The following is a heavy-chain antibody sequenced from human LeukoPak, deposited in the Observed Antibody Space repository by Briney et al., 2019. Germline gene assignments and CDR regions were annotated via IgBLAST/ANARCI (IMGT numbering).Heavy chain of an antibody. CDR3: ARDPDTTWFFDL. V-gene: IGHV3-7*03. D-gene: IGHD1-1*01. Sequence: GGSLRLSCAGSQFSFSTYRMSWVRQLPGKGLEWVANINQDGTKKDYVDSAKGRFTISRDNAKNSLYLQMSSLRVEDTALYYCARDPDTTWFFDLWGRGTLVTVSS. CDR2: INQDGTKK. CDR1: QFSFSTYR. J-gene: IGHJ2*01.